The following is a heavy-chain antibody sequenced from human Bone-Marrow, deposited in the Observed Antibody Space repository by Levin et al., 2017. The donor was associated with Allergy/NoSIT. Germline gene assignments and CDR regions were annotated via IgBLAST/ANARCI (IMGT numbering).Heavy chain of an antibody. CDR2: INTDGSST. CDR3: ARGIPNNQGDGFDI. D-gene: IGHD2-2*02. Sequence: LSLTCAASGFTFSSFWIHWVRQAPGKGLVWVSDINTDGSSTRYADSVKGRFTISRDNAKNTLYLQMNSLRAEDTAVYDCARGIPNNQGDGFDIWGQGTMVTVSS. CDR1: GFTFSSFW. J-gene: IGHJ3*02. V-gene: IGHV3-74*01.